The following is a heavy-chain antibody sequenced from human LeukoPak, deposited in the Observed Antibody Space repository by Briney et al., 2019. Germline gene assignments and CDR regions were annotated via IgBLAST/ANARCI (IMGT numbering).Heavy chain of an antibody. V-gene: IGHV3-7*01. Sequence: GGSLRLSCAASGFTFSSYWMSWVRQAPGKGLEWVASIKQDGSEKYYVDSVKGRFTISRDNAKNSLYLQMNSLRAEDTAVYYCAKVMLDDYVWGSYVMFDYWGQGTLVTVSS. J-gene: IGHJ4*02. D-gene: IGHD3-16*01. CDR3: AKVMLDDYVWGSYVMFDY. CDR2: IKQDGSEK. CDR1: GFTFSSYW.